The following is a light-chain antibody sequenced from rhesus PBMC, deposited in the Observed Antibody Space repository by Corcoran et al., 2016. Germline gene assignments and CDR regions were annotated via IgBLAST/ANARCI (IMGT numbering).Light chain of an antibody. J-gene: IGKJ2*01. CDR2: GAS. Sequence: QVILTQSPATLSLSPGERATLSCRASQSVSTYLAWYQQKPGQAPSLLILGASKRATGIPDRFMGSGSGTDFTLPISSLGPEDVGVYHCYQHSGGYSFGQGTKVDIK. V-gene: IGKV3-10*01. CDR3: YQHSGGYS. CDR1: QSVSTY.